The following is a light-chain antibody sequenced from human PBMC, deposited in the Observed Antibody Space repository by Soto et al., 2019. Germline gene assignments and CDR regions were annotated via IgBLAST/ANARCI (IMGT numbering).Light chain of an antibody. Sequence: QSALTQPASVSGSPGQSITISCTGTSSDVGGYHYVSWYQQYPGKAPKVMIYDVSNRPSGVSNRFSGSKSGTTASLTISGLQAEDEADYCSSYTSSSTYVFGTGTKLTVL. J-gene: IGLJ1*01. V-gene: IGLV2-14*01. CDR2: DVS. CDR1: SSDVGGYHY. CDR3: SSYTSSSTYV.